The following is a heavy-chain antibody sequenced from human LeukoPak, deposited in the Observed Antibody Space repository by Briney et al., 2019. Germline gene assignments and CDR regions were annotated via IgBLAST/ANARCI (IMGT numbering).Heavy chain of an antibody. CDR3: ARHRGGYSSGWYGGSEFDY. J-gene: IGHJ4*02. CDR1: GGSISNVNYY. V-gene: IGHV4-39*01. CDR2: VYYSGST. D-gene: IGHD6-19*01. Sequence: PSETLSLTCTVSGGSISNVNYYWGWIRPPPGKGLEWIGSVYYSGSTNYNPSLKRRVTISVDTSKNQFSLKLSSVTAADTTVYYCARHRGGYSSGWYGGSEFDYWGQGTLVTVSS.